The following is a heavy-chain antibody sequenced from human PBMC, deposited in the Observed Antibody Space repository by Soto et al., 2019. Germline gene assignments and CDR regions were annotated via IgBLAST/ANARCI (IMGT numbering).Heavy chain of an antibody. CDR2: IIPIFGTA. V-gene: IGHV1-69*01. J-gene: IGHJ2*01. CDR3: ARVLTTVVTPVWWYFAL. CDR1: GGTFSSYA. Sequence: QVQLVQSGAEVKKPGSSVKVSCKASGGTFSSYAISWVRQAPGQGLEWMGGIIPIFGTANYAQKFQGRVTITADESTSTAYMELSSLRSDDTAVYYCARVLTTVVTPVWWYFALWGRGTLVTVSS. D-gene: IGHD4-17*01.